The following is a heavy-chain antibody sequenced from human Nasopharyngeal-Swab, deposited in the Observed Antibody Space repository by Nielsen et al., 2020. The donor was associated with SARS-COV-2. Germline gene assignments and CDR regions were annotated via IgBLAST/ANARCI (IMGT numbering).Heavy chain of an antibody. Sequence: GASLKISCKGSGYSFTSYWIGWVRQMPGKGLEWMGIIYPGDSDTRYSPSFQGQVTISADKSISTAYLQWSSLKASDTAMYYCARTRGGIAVAGRGYWYFDLWGRGTLVTVSS. V-gene: IGHV5-51*01. J-gene: IGHJ2*01. D-gene: IGHD6-19*01. CDR3: ARTRGGIAVAGRGYWYFDL. CDR1: GYSFTSYW. CDR2: IYPGDSDT.